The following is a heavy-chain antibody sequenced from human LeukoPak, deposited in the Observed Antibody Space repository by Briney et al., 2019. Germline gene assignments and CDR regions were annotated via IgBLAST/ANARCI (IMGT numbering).Heavy chain of an antibody. CDR1: GFIFSDYW. CDR3: ARDIVVVVASVYHYYGMDV. V-gene: IGHV3-7*04. D-gene: IGHD2-15*01. J-gene: IGHJ6*02. Sequence: GGSLRLSRAASGFIFSDYWMSWVRQAPGKGLEWVANIKEDGSEKYSVDSVKGRFTISRDNAKKSLYLQMNSLRAEDTAVYYCARDIVVVVASVYHYYGMDVWGQGTTVTVSS. CDR2: IKEDGSEK.